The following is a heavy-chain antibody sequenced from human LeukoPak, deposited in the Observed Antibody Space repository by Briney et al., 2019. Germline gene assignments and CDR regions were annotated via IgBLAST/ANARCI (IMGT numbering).Heavy chain of an antibody. Sequence: GESLKISCKGSGYSFTSYWIGWVRQMPGKGLEWMGIIYPGDSDTRYSPSFQGQVTISADKSISTAYLQWSSLNTSDTAIYYCARCTDHYYFDYWGQGTLVTVSS. CDR1: GYSFTSYW. CDR3: ARCTDHYYFDY. J-gene: IGHJ4*02. D-gene: IGHD1-14*01. V-gene: IGHV5-51*01. CDR2: IYPGDSDT.